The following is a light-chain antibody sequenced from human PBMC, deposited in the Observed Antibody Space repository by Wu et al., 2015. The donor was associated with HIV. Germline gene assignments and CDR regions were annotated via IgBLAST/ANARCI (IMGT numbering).Light chain of an antibody. CDR1: QSVSSN. CDR2: GAS. V-gene: IGKV3D-15*01. CDR3: QQYNNWPASQSS. J-gene: IGKJ2*04. Sequence: EIVMTQSPATLSVSPGERATLSCRASQSVSSNLAWYQQKPGQAPRLLIYGASTRATGIPARFSGSGSGTEFTLTISSLQSEDFAVYYCQQYNNWPASQSSFGQGTKLEIK.